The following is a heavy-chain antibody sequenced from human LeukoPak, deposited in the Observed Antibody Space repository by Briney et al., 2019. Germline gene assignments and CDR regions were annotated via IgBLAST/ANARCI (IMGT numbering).Heavy chain of an antibody. D-gene: IGHD6-13*01. Sequence: SETLSLTCTVSGGSISSSSHYWGWIRQPPGKGLKWIGSIYYSGSTYYNPSLKSRVTISVDTSKNQFSLKLSSVTAADTAVYYCAIYLGYSSSWYGARDAFDIWGQGTMVTVSS. J-gene: IGHJ3*02. V-gene: IGHV4-39*01. CDR1: GGSISSSSHY. CDR2: IYYSGST. CDR3: AIYLGYSSSWYGARDAFDI.